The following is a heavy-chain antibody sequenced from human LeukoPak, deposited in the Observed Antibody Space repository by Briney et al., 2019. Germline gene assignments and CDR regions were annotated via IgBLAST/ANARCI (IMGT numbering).Heavy chain of an antibody. D-gene: IGHD3-22*01. CDR2: ISAYNGNT. J-gene: IGHJ4*02. V-gene: IGHV1-18*01. Sequence: VASVKVSCKASGYTFTSSGISWVRQAPGQGLEWMGWISAYNGNTNFAQKFQGRVTMTTDTSTSTAYMELSSLRSEDTAVYYCAAGKNYYDSSGYSRYFDYWGQGTLVTVSS. CDR3: AAGKNYYDSSGYSRYFDY. CDR1: GYTFTSSG.